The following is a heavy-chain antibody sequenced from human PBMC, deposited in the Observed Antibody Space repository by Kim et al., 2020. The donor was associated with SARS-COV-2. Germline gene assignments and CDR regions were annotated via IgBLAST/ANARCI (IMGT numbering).Heavy chain of an antibody. Sequence: ASVKVSCKASGYTFTNDDINWVRQATGQGLEWMGWMNPNSGNTGYAQKFQGRVTMTRDTSINTAYMDLSSLTSEDTAIYYCARRSPGSGYTFDYWGQGTL. D-gene: IGHD3-22*01. CDR1: GYTFTNDD. CDR2: MNPNSGNT. CDR3: ARRSPGSGYTFDY. V-gene: IGHV1-8*01. J-gene: IGHJ4*02.